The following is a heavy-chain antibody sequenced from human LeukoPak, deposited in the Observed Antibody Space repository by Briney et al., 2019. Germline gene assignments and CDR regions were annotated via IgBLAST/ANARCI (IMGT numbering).Heavy chain of an antibody. CDR3: AIVTTTSPLHY. D-gene: IGHD4-11*01. CDR1: GFTFSSYV. V-gene: IGHV3-30*03. Sequence: GGSLRLSCAASGFTFSSYVLSWVRQAPGKGLEWVAVISHDETTTYYVDSVKGRFTLSRDNSKNTLYLQMNSLRVEDTAVYYCAIVTTTSPLHYWGQGTLVIVSS. CDR2: ISHDETTT. J-gene: IGHJ4*02.